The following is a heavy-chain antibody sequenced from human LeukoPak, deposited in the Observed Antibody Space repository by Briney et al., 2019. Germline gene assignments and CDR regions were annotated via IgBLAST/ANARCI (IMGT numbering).Heavy chain of an antibody. V-gene: IGHV1-69*05. CDR2: IIPIFGTA. D-gene: IGHD5-18*01. J-gene: IGHJ6*03. CDR3: ASGGRGYSYGFETYYYYYMDV. Sequence: ASVKVSCKASGGTFSSYAISWVRQAPGQGLEWMGGIIPIFGTANYAQKFQGRVTITTGESTSTAYMELSSLRSEDTAVYYCASGGRGYSYGFETYYYYYMDVWGKGTTVTVSS. CDR1: GGTFSSYA.